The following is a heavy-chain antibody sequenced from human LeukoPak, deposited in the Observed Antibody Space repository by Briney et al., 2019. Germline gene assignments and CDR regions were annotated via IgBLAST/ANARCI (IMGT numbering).Heavy chain of an antibody. CDR1: GGSFRGYY. V-gene: IGHV4-34*01. J-gene: IGHJ4*02. D-gene: IGHD3-9*01. CDR3: ARGNNYDIMTGYPSSFFYVY. CDR2: INLSGST. Sequence: SETLSLTCAVYGGSFRGYYWSWIRQPPGKGLEWIGEINLSGSTNYNPPLKSRVTISVDTSKNQCSLKLSSVSAANTTVYYCARGNNYDIMTGYPSSFFYVYWGQGTLVTVSS.